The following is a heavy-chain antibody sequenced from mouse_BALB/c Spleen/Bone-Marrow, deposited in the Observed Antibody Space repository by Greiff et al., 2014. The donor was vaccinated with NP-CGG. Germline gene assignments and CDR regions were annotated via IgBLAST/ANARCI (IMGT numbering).Heavy chain of an antibody. Sequence: VQLKQSGPELVKPGPSVKISCKASGYSFTGYYMHWVKQSHGKSLEWIGEINPYNGGTSYNQKFKGKATLTVDTSSSTAFMELHSLTSEDSFVYYCARQLYGNYAYWGQGTLVTVSA. CDR2: INPYNGGT. CDR3: ARQLYGNYAY. D-gene: IGHD2-10*02. J-gene: IGHJ3*01. CDR1: GYSFTGYY. V-gene: IGHV1S30*01.